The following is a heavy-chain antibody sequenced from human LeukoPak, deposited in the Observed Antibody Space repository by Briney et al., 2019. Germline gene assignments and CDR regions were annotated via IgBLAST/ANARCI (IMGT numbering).Heavy chain of an antibody. Sequence: PSETLSLTCAVSGYSISSGYYWGWIRQPPGKGLEWIGSIYHSGSTYYNPSLKSRVIISVDTSKNQFSLKLSSVTAADTAVYYCATYGVYASALDYWGQGTLVTVSS. CDR1: GYSISSGYY. D-gene: IGHD2-8*01. J-gene: IGHJ4*02. V-gene: IGHV4-38-2*01. CDR3: ATYGVYASALDY. CDR2: IYHSGST.